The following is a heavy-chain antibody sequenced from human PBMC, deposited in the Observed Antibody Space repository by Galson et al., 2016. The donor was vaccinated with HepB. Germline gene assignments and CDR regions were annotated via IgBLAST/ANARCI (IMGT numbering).Heavy chain of an antibody. V-gene: IGHV1-18*01. J-gene: IGHJ4*02. CDR3: ARTRRAPYCGGDYYPKTYFDS. CDR2: VTGFDRKR. CDR1: GYTFNNYG. Sequence: SVKVSCKASGYTFNNYGIVWVRQAPGQGLEWVGGVTGFDRKRNYAQKFQDRVTVTTDTSTNTAYLDLLSLKYDDTAIYYCARTRRAPYCGGDYYPKTYFDSWGQGTLVTVSS. D-gene: IGHD2-21*02.